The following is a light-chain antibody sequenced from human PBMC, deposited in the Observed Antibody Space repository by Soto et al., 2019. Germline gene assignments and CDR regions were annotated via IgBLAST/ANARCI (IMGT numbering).Light chain of an antibody. CDR1: QSISSY. J-gene: IGKJ4*01. CDR2: AAS. V-gene: IGKV1-39*01. Sequence: DIQMTQSPSSLSASVGDRVTITCRARQSISSYLHWYQQKPGKAPKLLIYAASSLQSGVPSRFSGSGSGTDFTLTISSLQPEDSATYYCQRSFSTLLTFGGGTKVEIK. CDR3: QRSFSTLLT.